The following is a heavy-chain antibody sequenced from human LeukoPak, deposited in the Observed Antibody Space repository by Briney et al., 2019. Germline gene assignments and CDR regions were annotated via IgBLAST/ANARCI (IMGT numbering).Heavy chain of an antibody. Sequence: ASVKVSCKASGYTFTSYDINWVRQATGQGLEWMGWMNPNSGNTGYAQKFQGRVTITRNTSISTAYMELNSLRTEDTAMYSCARGSGSYYRRLDYWGQGTLVTVSS. V-gene: IGHV1-8*03. CDR3: ARGSGSYYRRLDY. CDR1: GYTFTSYD. J-gene: IGHJ4*02. CDR2: MNPNSGNT. D-gene: IGHD1-26*01.